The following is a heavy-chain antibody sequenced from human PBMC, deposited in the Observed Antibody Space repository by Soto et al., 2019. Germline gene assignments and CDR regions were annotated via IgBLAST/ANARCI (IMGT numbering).Heavy chain of an antibody. J-gene: IGHJ6*02. CDR2: IIPIFGTA. D-gene: IGHD3-10*01. Sequence: SVKVSCKASGGTFSSYAISWVRQAPGQGLEWMGGIIPIFGTANYAQKFQGRVTITADESTSTAYMELSSLRSEDTAVYYCARDREGGVLLWFGELRYYYGMDVWGQGTTVTVSS. CDR3: ARDREGGVLLWFGELRYYYGMDV. CDR1: GGTFSSYA. V-gene: IGHV1-69*13.